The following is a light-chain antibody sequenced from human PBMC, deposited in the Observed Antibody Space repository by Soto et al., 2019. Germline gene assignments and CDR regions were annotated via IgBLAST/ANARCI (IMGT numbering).Light chain of an antibody. CDR2: DTS. V-gene: IGKV3-15*01. CDR1: QGIGDT. CDR3: QRYNNWPRT. J-gene: IGKJ4*01. Sequence: EIVMTQSPATLSVSPGERATLSCRASQGIGDTLAWYQQKPGQTPRLLIYDTSTMATGVPARFRGSRSGAEFTLTINSLKSEDFGVYYCQRYNNWPRTFGGGTKV.